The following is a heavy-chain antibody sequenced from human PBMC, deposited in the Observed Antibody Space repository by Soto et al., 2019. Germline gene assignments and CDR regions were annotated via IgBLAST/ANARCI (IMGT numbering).Heavy chain of an antibody. CDR3: ARELYYDSSGSYGMDV. J-gene: IGHJ6*02. CDR1: GYTFTGYY. Sequence: ASVKVSCKASGYTFTGYYMHWVRQAPGQGLEWMGWINPNSGGTNYAQKFQGWVTMTRDTSISTAYMELSRLRSDDTAVYYCARELYYDSSGSYGMDVWGQGTTVTVSS. V-gene: IGHV1-2*04. D-gene: IGHD3-22*01. CDR2: INPNSGGT.